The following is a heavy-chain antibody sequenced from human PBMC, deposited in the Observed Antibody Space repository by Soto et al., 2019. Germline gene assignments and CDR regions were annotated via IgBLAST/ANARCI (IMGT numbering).Heavy chain of an antibody. D-gene: IGHD2-8*02. J-gene: IGHJ4*02. CDR3: ARPHADGWSGAYFDY. Sequence: EVQLVESGGGLVQPGGSLRLSCAASGFTLSDHYMDWVRQAPGKGLEWVGRIRNKASRYTTEYAASVRGRFTISRDESENSLYLQMNSLNTEDTAVYYCARPHADGWSGAYFDYWGQGNLVTVSS. CDR1: GFTLSDHY. CDR2: IRNKASRYTT. V-gene: IGHV3-72*01.